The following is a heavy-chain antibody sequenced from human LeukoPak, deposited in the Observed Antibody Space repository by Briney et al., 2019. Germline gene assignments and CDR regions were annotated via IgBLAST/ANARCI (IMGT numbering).Heavy chain of an antibody. CDR2: IRYDGSNK. J-gene: IGHJ4*02. V-gene: IGHV3-30*02. CDR1: GFTFSSYG. CDR3: ANDSLRGPYSSGWYRGGVFDY. Sequence: GGSLRLSCAASGFTFSSYGMHWVRQAPGKGLEWVAFIRYDGSNKYYADSVKGRFTISRDNSKNTLYLQMNSLRAEDTAVYYCANDSLRGPYSSGWYRGGVFDYWGQGTLVTVSS. D-gene: IGHD6-19*01.